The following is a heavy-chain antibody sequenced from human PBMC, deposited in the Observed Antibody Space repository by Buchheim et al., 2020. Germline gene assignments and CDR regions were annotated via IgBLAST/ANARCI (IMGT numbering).Heavy chain of an antibody. J-gene: IGHJ4*02. CDR2: IYTTGSA. D-gene: IGHD2-15*01. CDR3: ARAVIYCSGGSCYSWDDY. Sequence: QVRLQQSGPGLVKPSETLSLTCTVSGASISRYYWSWIRQPAGKGLEWIGRIYTTGSATSNPSLKSRVTLSIDTSKSQFSLKLSSVTAADTAVYYCARAVIYCSGGSCYSWDDYSGPRIL. V-gene: IGHV4-4*07. CDR1: GASISRYY.